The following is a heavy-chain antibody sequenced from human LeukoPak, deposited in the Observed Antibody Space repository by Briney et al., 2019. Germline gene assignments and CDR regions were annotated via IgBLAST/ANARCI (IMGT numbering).Heavy chain of an antibody. V-gene: IGHV4-61*02. CDR3: ARGARWLQLLYFDY. D-gene: IGHD5-24*01. CDR2: IYTSGST. Sequence: SETLSLTCTVSGGSISSGSYYWSWIRQPAGKGLEWVGRIYTSGSTNYNPSLKSRVTISVDTSKNQFSLKLSSVTAADTAVYYCARGARWLQLLYFDYWGQGTLVTVSS. CDR1: GGSISSGSYY. J-gene: IGHJ4*02.